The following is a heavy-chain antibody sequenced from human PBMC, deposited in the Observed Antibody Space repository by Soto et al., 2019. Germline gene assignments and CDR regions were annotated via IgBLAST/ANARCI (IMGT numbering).Heavy chain of an antibody. CDR3: ARLAADWFEP. Sequence: PSGTRSLTGTVSGAAITVTPYYWVWIRQPPGKGLEGILTIYYTGISHDNVSLKRRVNMSVDTSKNQFSRKLTSMTAADTAVYYCARLAADWFEPLGQGTLVTV. V-gene: IGHV4-39*01. CDR2: IYYTGIS. D-gene: IGHD6-19*01. J-gene: IGHJ5*02. CDR1: GAAITVTPYY.